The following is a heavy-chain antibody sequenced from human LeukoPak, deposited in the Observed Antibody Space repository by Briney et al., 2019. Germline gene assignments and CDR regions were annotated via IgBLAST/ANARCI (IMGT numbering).Heavy chain of an antibody. CDR3: ARVRDAFDI. Sequence: SETLSLTCTVSGGSISSGSFYWGWIRQPPGKGLEWIGSIYYSGSTYYNPSLKSRVTISVDTSKNQFSLKLSSVTAADTAAYYCARVRDAFDIWGQGTMVTVSS. CDR1: GGSISSGSFY. CDR2: IYYSGST. J-gene: IGHJ3*02. D-gene: IGHD3-3*01. V-gene: IGHV4-39*07.